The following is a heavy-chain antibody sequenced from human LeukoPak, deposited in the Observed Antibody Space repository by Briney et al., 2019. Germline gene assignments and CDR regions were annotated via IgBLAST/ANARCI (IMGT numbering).Heavy chain of an antibody. V-gene: IGHV4-59*01. J-gene: IGHJ4*02. CDR2: LYYSGNT. Sequence: SETLSLTCTVSGGSISSYYWSWIRQPPGKGLEWIGYLYYSGNTNYNPSLKSRVTISVDTSKNQFSLKLSSVTAADTAVYYCARGTGLTSSDYWGQGTLVTVSS. CDR3: ARGTGLTSSDY. D-gene: IGHD1-1*01. CDR1: GGSISSYY.